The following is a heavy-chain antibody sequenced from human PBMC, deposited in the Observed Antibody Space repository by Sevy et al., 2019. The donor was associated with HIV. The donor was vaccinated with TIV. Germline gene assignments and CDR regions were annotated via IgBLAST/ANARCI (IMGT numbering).Heavy chain of an antibody. Sequence: ASVKVSCKASGYTFSSYGISWVRQAPGPGLEWMGWISDYNGYTNYAHKFQGRVTMSTETSTRTAYMELRSLRSDDTAVYFCAREGYYYRSGTYRPPNYYGMDVWGQGTAVTVFS. CDR2: ISDYNGYT. CDR3: AREGYYYRSGTYRPPNYYGMDV. CDR1: GYTFSSYG. D-gene: IGHD3-10*01. V-gene: IGHV1-18*01. J-gene: IGHJ6*02.